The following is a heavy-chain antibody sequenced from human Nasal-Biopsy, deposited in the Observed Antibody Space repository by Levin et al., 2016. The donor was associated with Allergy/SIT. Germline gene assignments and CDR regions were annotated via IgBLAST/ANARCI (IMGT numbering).Heavy chain of an antibody. CDR2: ISGDSIYK. V-gene: IGHV3-23*01. J-gene: IGHJ4*02. CDR3: AKNVARPRQHQNPPYDY. CDR1: GFTFSNNA. Sequence: GGSLRLSCAASGFTFSNNAMTWVRQAPGKGLEWVSAISGDSIYKYYADSVRGRFTTSRDNSKDTLFLQMNSLRVEDTAVYYCAKNVARPRQHQNPPYDYWGQGILVTVSS. D-gene: IGHD2-21*01.